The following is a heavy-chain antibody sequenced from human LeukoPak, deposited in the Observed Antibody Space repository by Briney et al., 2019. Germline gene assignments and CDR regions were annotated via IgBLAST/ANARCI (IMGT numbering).Heavy chain of an antibody. J-gene: IGHJ6*03. V-gene: IGHV1-46*01. D-gene: IGHD6-6*01. CDR1: GYTFTSYY. CDR3: ARGLGLAPKYYYMDV. CDR2: INPSGGST. Sequence: ASVKVSCKASGYTFTSYYMHWVRQVPGQGLEWMGIINPSGGSTSYAQKFQGRVTMTRDTSTSTVYMELSSLRSEDTAVYYCARGLGLAPKYYYMDVWGKGTTVTVSS.